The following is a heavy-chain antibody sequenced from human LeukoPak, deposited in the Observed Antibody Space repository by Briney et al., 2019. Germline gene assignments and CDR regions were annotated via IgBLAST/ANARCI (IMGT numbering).Heavy chain of an antibody. Sequence: SETLSLTCAVSGGSISSSNWWSWVRQPPGKGLEWLGEIFYTGSPNYNPSFKSRITMSVDKSKNQFSLILTSVTVADTAVYYCARDGASYYDHWGQGILVTVTS. V-gene: IGHV4-4*02. CDR1: GGSISSSNW. D-gene: IGHD3-10*01. CDR3: ARDGASYYDH. J-gene: IGHJ5*02. CDR2: IFYTGSP.